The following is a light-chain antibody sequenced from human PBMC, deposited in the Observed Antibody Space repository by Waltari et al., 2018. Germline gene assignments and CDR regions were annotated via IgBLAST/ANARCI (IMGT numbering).Light chain of an antibody. CDR3: AAWDDSLNSVL. Sequence: QSVLTQPPSASGTPGQGVPISCSGRSSNTGSNSVNWYQPLPGTAPKLLIFRDNQRPSGVPDRFSGSKSGNSASLAISGLQSDDEAHYYCAAWDDSLNSVLFGGGTKLTVL. CDR1: SSNTGSNS. CDR2: RDN. V-gene: IGLV1-44*01. J-gene: IGLJ2*01.